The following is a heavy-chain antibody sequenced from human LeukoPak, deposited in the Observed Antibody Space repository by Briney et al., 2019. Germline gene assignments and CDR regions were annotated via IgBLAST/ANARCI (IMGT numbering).Heavy chain of an antibody. J-gene: IGHJ4*02. V-gene: IGHV3-30-3*01. Sequence: PGRSLRLSCAASGFTFSSYAMHWVRQAPGKGLEWVAVTSYDGSNKYYADSVEGRFTISRDNSKNTLYLQMNSLRAEDTAVYYCARDSTWIQLWHTLGQFDYWGQGTLVTVSS. CDR1: GFTFSSYA. D-gene: IGHD5-18*01. CDR3: ARDSTWIQLWHTLGQFDY. CDR2: TSYDGSNK.